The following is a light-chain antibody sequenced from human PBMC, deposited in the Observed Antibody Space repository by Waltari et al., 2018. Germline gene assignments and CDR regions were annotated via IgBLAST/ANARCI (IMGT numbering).Light chain of an antibody. CDR1: SSDVGNYNF. Sequence: QSALTQPRSVSGSPGQSVTISCSGTSSDVGNYNFVSWYQQHPGNAPKLLIYDVVKRPSGVPDRFSGSKSGNTASLTLCGRVRDAESYVYCCSCPVTITCVCGGGTQ. CDR2: DVV. V-gene: IGLV2-11*01. CDR3: CSCPVTITCV. J-gene: IGLJ7*01.